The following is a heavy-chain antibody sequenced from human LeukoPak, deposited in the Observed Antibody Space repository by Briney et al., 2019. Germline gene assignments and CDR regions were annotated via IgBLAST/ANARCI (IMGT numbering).Heavy chain of an antibody. CDR3: AIVVAVTGTPVYYMDV. CDR1: GYMFSGYY. J-gene: IGHJ6*03. D-gene: IGHD6-19*01. V-gene: IGHV1-2*02. CDR2: INPNSGGT. Sequence: ASVKVSCKASGYMFSGYYMHWVRQAPGQGLEWMGWINPNSGGTNYAQKFQGRVTMTRDTSISTAYMDLNRLRSDDTAVYYCAIVVAVTGTPVYYMDVWGKGTTVTVSS.